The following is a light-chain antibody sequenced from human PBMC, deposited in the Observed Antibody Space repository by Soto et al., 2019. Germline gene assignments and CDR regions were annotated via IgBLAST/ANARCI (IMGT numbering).Light chain of an antibody. Sequence: EIVLTQSPGTLSLSPGEGATLSCRASQSVSSNYLAWYQQKPGQAPRLLIYGASNRATGIPDKFSGSGSGTNFTLTISDVQPEDFALYYCHQRQSWPRTFGQGTKVDIK. CDR3: HQRQSWPRT. V-gene: IGKV3-11*01. CDR2: GAS. CDR1: QSVSSNY. J-gene: IGKJ1*01.